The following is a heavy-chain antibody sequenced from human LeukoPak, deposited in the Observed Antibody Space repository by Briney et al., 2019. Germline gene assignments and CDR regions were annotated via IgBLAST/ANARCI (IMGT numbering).Heavy chain of an antibody. CDR3: SKDPSSNWLSYFDS. CDR1: GFTFSSYG. J-gene: IGHJ4*02. D-gene: IGHD6-13*01. CDR2: ISTSGDNT. Sequence: GGSLRLSCVASGFTFSSYGMSWVRQAPGKGLEWVSGISTSGDNTHYADSVKGRFTISRDNSKNTLYLQMNSLRAEDTAIYYCSKDPSSNWLSYFDSRGQGTLVTVSS. V-gene: IGHV3-23*01.